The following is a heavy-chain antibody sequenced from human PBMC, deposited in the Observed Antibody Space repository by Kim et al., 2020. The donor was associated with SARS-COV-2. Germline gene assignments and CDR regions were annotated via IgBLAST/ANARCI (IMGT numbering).Heavy chain of an antibody. J-gene: IGHJ5*02. Sequence: AQKFQGRVTMTGDASTSAIYMQLTTLRPEDTAVYYCARAPGLVADRSWFDPWGQGTLVTVSS. V-gene: IGHV1-46*01. CDR3: ARAPGLVADRSWFDP. D-gene: IGHD2-2*01.